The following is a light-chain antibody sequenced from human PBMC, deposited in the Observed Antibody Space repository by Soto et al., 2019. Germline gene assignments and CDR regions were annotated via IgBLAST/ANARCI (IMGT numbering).Light chain of an antibody. CDR2: DAS. CDR1: HDVSRN. J-gene: IGKJ4*01. V-gene: IGKV1-33*01. CDR3: QQYNSMLS. Sequence: MTQSPSSLSASEGDRVTITCQSSHDVSRNLNWFQQKPGEAPQLLIYDASNLERGVPSRFNGSGSGTDFTLTISSLQPEDVATYYCQQYNSMLSFGGGTEVEIK.